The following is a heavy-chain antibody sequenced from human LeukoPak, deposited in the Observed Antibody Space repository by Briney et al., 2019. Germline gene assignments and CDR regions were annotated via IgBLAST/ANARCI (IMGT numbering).Heavy chain of an antibody. CDR1: GFTFSSYS. V-gene: IGHV3-48*04. Sequence: GGSPRLSCAASGFTFSSYSMNWVRQAPGKGLEWVSYISSSGSTIYYPDSVKGRFTISRDNAKNSLYLQMNRLRAEDTAVYYCARDSYYYDSSGPQGWGQGTLVTVSS. CDR3: ARDSYYYDSSGPQG. D-gene: IGHD3-22*01. J-gene: IGHJ4*02. CDR2: ISSSGSTI.